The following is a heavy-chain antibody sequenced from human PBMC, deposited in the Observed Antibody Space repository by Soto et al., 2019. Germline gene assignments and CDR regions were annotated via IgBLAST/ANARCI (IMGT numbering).Heavy chain of an antibody. V-gene: IGHV1-69*13. Sequence: SVKVSCKASGGTFSSYAISWVRQAPGQGFEWMGGIIPIFGTANYAQKFQGRVTITADESTSTAYMELSSLRSEDTAVYYCASSGSSSWYNWFDPWGQGTLVTVSS. D-gene: IGHD6-6*01. J-gene: IGHJ5*02. CDR2: IIPIFGTA. CDR3: ASSGSSSWYNWFDP. CDR1: GGTFSSYA.